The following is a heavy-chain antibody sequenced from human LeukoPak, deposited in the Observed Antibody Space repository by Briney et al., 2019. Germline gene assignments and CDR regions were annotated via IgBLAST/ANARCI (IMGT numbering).Heavy chain of an antibody. CDR1: GFTFSSYA. Sequence: GGSLRLSCAASGFTFSSYAMHWVRQAPGKGLEYVSAISSNGGSTYYAYSVKGRFTISRDNSKNTLYLQMGSLRAEDMAVYYCARSPGEVVNPEYAFDIWGQGTMVTVSS. CDR3: ARSPGEVVNPEYAFDI. D-gene: IGHD3-10*01. V-gene: IGHV3-64*01. CDR2: ISSNGGST. J-gene: IGHJ3*02.